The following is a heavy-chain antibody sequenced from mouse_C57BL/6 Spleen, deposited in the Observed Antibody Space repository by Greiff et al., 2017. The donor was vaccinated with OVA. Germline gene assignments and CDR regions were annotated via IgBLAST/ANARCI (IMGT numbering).Heavy chain of an antibody. CDR1: GYTFTSYW. CDR3: ARSGSSYVRDAMDY. CDR2: IHPNSGST. Sequence: VQLQQPGAELVKPGASVKLSCKASGYTFTSYWMHWVKQRPGQGLEWIGMIHPNSGSTNYNEKFKSKATLTVDKSSSTAYMQLSSLTSEDSAVYYCARSGSSYVRDAMDYWGQGTSVTVSS. D-gene: IGHD1-1*01. V-gene: IGHV1-64*01. J-gene: IGHJ4*01.